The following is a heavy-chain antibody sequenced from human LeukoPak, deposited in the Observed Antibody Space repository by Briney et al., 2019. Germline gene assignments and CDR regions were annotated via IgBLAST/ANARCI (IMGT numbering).Heavy chain of an antibody. CDR2: ISWNSGSI. CDR3: ARGIAAAGLDY. Sequence: QPGGSLRLSCAASGFTFDDYAMHWVRQAPGKGLEWVSGISWNSGSIGYADSVKGRFTISRDNAKNSLYLQMNSLGAEDTAVYYCARGIAAAGLDYWGQGTLVTVSS. D-gene: IGHD6-13*01. J-gene: IGHJ4*02. V-gene: IGHV3-9*01. CDR1: GFTFDDYA.